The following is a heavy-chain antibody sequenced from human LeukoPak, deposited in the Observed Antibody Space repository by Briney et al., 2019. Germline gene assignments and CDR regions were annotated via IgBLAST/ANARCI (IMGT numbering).Heavy chain of an antibody. Sequence: RTSETLSLTCTVSDYSISSGYFWGWIRQPPGKGLEWIGSIYHSGSTYYNPSLKSRVTISVDTPKDQFSLKLSSVTAADTAVYYCARVSVTTGRLDYWGQGTLVTISS. J-gene: IGHJ4*02. D-gene: IGHD4-17*01. CDR3: ARVSVTTGRLDY. V-gene: IGHV4-38-2*02. CDR2: IYHSGST. CDR1: DYSISSGYF.